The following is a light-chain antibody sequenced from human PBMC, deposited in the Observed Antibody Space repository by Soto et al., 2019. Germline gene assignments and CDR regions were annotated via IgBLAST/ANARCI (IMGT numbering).Light chain of an antibody. V-gene: IGKV3-20*01. Sequence: EIVLTQSPGTLSLSPGERATLSCRASQSVSSSFFAWYQQKPDQAPRLLIYGASSRSNGIPDRFSGSGSGTDFTLTISRLEPEDFALYYCQQYGSSPTFGQGTKVEIK. CDR3: QQYGSSPT. CDR2: GAS. CDR1: QSVSSSF. J-gene: IGKJ1*01.